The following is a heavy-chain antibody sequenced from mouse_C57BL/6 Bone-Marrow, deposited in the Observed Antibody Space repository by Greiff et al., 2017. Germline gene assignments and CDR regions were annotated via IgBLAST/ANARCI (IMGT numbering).Heavy chain of an antibody. V-gene: IGHV1-74*01. J-gene: IGHJ4*01. CDR3: AIGGWGDY. D-gene: IGHD2-3*01. CDR2: LHPSDSDT. CDR1: GYTFTSYW. Sequence: QVQLQQPGAELVKPGASVKVSCKASGYTFTSYWMNWVKQRPGQGLEWIGRLHPSDSDTNYNQKFKGKATLTVDKSSSTAYMQLSSLTSEDSAVYYCAIGGWGDYWGQGTSVTVSS.